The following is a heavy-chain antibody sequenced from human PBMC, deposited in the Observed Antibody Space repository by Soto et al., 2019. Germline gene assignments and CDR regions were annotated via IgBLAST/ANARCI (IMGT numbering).Heavy chain of an antibody. CDR3: AREDDSTGHYSWFDP. V-gene: IGHV1-69*01. J-gene: IGHJ5*02. CDR1: GGTFNTFT. D-gene: IGHD3-9*01. CDR2: FVPVFRSA. Sequence: HVQLVQSGAEVKKPGSSVKVSCKASGGTFNTFTFVWVRQAPGHGLEWMGGFVPVFRSANIAQKFRVRLTITTGESTSTAYMELSDLRSDDSAVYFCAREDDSTGHYSWFDPWGQGTLVIVSS.